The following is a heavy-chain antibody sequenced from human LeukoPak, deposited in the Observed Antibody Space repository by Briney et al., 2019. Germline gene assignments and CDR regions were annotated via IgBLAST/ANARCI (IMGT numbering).Heavy chain of an antibody. CDR2: IYHSGST. D-gene: IGHD3-22*01. CDR1: GGSISSGGYS. Sequence: PSQTLSLTCAVSGGSISSGGYSWSWIRQPPGTGLEWIGYIYHSGSTYYNPSLKSRVTISVDRSKNQFSLKLSSVTAADTAVYYCASLNYYDSSGYPVYWGQGTLVTVSS. V-gene: IGHV4-30-2*01. J-gene: IGHJ4*02. CDR3: ASLNYYDSSGYPVY.